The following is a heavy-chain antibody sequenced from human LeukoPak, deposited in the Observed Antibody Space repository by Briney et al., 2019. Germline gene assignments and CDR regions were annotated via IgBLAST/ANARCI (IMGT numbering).Heavy chain of an antibody. CDR2: ISHYNWNR. CDR3: ARTGYGSGSDDFDF. J-gene: IGHJ4*02. V-gene: IGHV1-18*01. CDR1: GYTFTRYV. D-gene: IGHD3-10*01. Sequence: ASVTVSCKTSGYTFTRYVVRWVRQAPGQGLEWMGWISHYNWNRDYAQKFKDRVTMTTDTSTNTVYLELRSLRPDDTAMYYCARTGYGSGSDDFDFWGQETQVTVSS.